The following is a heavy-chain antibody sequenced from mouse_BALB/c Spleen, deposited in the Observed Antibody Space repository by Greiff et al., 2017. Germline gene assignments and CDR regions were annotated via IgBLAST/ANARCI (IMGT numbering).Heavy chain of an antibody. CDR2: ILPGSGST. D-gene: IGHD4-1*01. J-gene: IGHJ2*01. CDR3: AKLGRKSDYLDY. CDR1: GYTFSSYW. Sequence: VQLQQSGAELMKPGASVKISCKATGYTFSSYWIEWVKQRPGHGLEWIGEILPGSGSTNYNEKFKGKATFTAETSSNTAYMQLSSLTSEDSAVYYCAKLGRKSDYLDYWGQGTTLTVSS. V-gene: IGHV1-9*01.